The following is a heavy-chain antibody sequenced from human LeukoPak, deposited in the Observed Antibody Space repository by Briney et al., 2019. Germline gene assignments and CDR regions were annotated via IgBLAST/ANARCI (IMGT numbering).Heavy chain of an antibody. Sequence: GGSLRLSCAASGFTFSSYAMSWVRQAPGKGLEWVSAISGSGGSTYYADSVKGRFTISRDNSKNTLYLQMNSLRAEDTAVYYCALKSMPYGDYVPLDYWGQGTLVTVSS. D-gene: IGHD4-17*01. CDR1: GFTFSSYA. CDR3: ALKSMPYGDYVPLDY. V-gene: IGHV3-23*01. J-gene: IGHJ4*02. CDR2: ISGSGGST.